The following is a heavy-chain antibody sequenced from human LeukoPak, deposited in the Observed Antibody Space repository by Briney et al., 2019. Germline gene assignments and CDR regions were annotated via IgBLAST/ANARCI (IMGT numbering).Heavy chain of an antibody. V-gene: IGHV4-30-4*01. CDR3: ARGPRPITMVRYYFDY. Sequence: SETLSLTCTVSGGSISSGDYYWSWIRQPPGKGLEWIGYIYYSGSTYYNPSLKSRVTISVDTSKNQFSLKLSSVTAADTAVYYCARGPRPITMVRYYFDYWGQGTLVTVSS. CDR2: IYYSGST. J-gene: IGHJ4*02. D-gene: IGHD3-10*01. CDR1: GGSISSGDYY.